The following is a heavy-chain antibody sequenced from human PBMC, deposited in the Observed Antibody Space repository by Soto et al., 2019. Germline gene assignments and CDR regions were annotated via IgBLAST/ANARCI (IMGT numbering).Heavy chain of an antibody. CDR1: GFTFSIYA. V-gene: IGHV3-64D*06. CDR2: ISTDGGNT. Sequence: LSCSASGFTFSIYAMHWVRQAPGKGLEYVSSISTDGGNTHYADSVKGRFTISRDNSKNTVYLQMSSLRAEDTAVYYCVKGESYYDSSGYYPFDHWGQGTLVNVSS. CDR3: VKGESYYDSSGYYPFDH. D-gene: IGHD3-22*01. J-gene: IGHJ4*02.